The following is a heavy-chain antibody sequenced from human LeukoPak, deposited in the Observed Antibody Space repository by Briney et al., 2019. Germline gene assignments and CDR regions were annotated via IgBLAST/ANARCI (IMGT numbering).Heavy chain of an antibody. Sequence: PGGSLRLSCAASGFTFSSYAMSWVRQAPGKGLEWVSAISGSGGSTYYADSVKGRFTISRDNSKNTLYLQMNSPRAEDTAVYYCAKLGDWNYYYYMDVWGKGTTVTVSS. CDR1: GFTFSSYA. CDR3: AKLGDWNYYYYMDV. V-gene: IGHV3-23*01. D-gene: IGHD2-21*01. J-gene: IGHJ6*03. CDR2: ISGSGGST.